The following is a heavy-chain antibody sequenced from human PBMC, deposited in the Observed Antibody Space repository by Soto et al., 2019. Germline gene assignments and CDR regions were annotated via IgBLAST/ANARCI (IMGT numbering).Heavy chain of an antibody. CDR2: ISGRGENK. V-gene: IGHV3-23*01. Sequence: EVQLLESGGGLVQPGGSLRLSCAASGFTFSVFAMSWFRQAPGKGLELVSTISGRGENKYYADSVKGRFTISRDNSKNTLNLQMNSLRGENTAVYYCAKDRGTVDYGVKAVDICCQGTMVTVAS. J-gene: IGHJ3*02. CDR1: GFTFSVFA. D-gene: IGHD4-17*01. CDR3: AKDRGTVDYGVKAVDI.